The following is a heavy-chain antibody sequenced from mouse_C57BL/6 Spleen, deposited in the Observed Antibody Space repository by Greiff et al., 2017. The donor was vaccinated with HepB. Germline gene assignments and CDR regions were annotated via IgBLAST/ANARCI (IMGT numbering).Heavy chain of an antibody. D-gene: IGHD1-1*01. J-gene: IGHJ4*01. V-gene: IGHV1-18*01. CDR3: ARENYGSSPFYAMDY. CDR1: GYTFTDYN. CDR2: INPNNGGT. Sequence: EVKLQESGPELVKPGASVKIPCKASGYTFTDYNMDWVKQSHGKSLEWIGDINPNNGGTIYNQKFKGKATLTVDKSSSTAYMELRSLTSEDTAVYYCARENYGSSPFYAMDYWGQGTSVTVSS.